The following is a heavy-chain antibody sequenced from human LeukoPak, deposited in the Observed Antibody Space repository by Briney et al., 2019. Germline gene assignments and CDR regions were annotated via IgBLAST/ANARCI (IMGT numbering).Heavy chain of an antibody. CDR2: INPNSGGT. Sequence: ASVKVSCKASGGTFSSYVISWVGQAPGQGLEWMGRINPNSGGTNYAEKFQGRVTMARDTFIGTAYMELNRLTSDDTAVYYCARDRCGDDCYSSWYFDLWGRGTLVTVSS. CDR3: ARDRCGDDCYSSWYFDL. J-gene: IGHJ2*01. CDR1: GGTFSSYV. V-gene: IGHV1-2*02. D-gene: IGHD2-21*02.